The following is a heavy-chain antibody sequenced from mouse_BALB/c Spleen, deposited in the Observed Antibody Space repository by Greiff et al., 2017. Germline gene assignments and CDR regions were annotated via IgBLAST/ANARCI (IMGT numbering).Heavy chain of an antibody. D-gene: IGHD2-4*01. V-gene: IGHV5-6*01. CDR2: ISSGGSYT. CDR1: GFTFSSYG. CDR3: ARPMITRNWYFDV. Sequence: EVKLMESGGDLVKPGGSLKLSCAASGFTFSSYGMSWVRQTPDKRLEWVATISSGGSYTYYPDSVKGRFTISRDNAKNTLYLQMSSLKSEDTAMYYCARPMITRNWYFDVWGAGTTVTVSS. J-gene: IGHJ1*01.